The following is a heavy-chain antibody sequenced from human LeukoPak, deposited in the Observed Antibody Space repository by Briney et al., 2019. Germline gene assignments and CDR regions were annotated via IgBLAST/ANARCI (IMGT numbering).Heavy chain of an antibody. J-gene: IGHJ4*02. V-gene: IGHV3-74*01. CDR3: VRSMGYYYDSSGYYAFDY. CDR2: INNDGSST. D-gene: IGHD3-22*01. Sequence: GGSLRLSCAASGFTFSSYWMHWVRQAPGKGLVWVSRINNDGSSTNYADSVKGRFTISRDNAKNTLYLHMNSLRAEDTAVYYCVRSMGYYYDSSGYYAFDYWGQGTLVTVSS. CDR1: GFTFSSYW.